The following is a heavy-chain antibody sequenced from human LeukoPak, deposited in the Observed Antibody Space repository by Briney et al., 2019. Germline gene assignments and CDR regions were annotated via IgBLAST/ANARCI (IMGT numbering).Heavy chain of an antibody. J-gene: IGHJ4*02. V-gene: IGHV6-1*01. CDR3: ARPAWGAVAGTSFDY. D-gene: IGHD6-19*01. Sequence: SQTLSLTCAISGDSVSSNSAAWNWIRQSPSRGLEWLGRTYYRSKWYNDYAVSVKSRITINPDTSKNQFSLQLSSVTAADTAVYYCARPAWGAVAGTSFDYWGQGTLVTVSS. CDR1: GDSVSSNSAA. CDR2: TYYRSKWYN.